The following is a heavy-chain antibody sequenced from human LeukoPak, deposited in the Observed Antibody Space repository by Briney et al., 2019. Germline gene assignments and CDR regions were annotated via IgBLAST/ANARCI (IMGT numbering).Heavy chain of an antibody. D-gene: IGHD3-22*01. V-gene: IGHV3-21*01. J-gene: IGHJ6*02. CDR3: AREEDSRAIRTSDGLDV. CDR1: GFTFNSYT. CDR2: VSKSSDYM. Sequence: GGSLRLSCAASGFTFNSYTMNWVRQAPGKGLEWVSCVSKSSDYMYYADSVRGRFTISRDNAKNLVYLEMNSLRAEDTGVYYCAREEDSRAIRTSDGLDVWGEGTTVTVS.